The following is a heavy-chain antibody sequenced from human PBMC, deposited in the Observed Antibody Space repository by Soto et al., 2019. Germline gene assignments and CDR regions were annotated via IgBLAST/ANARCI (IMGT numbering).Heavy chain of an antibody. CDR3: AKDADIVATIFPRKFDY. D-gene: IGHD5-12*01. CDR1: GFTFSTYA. J-gene: IGHJ4*02. Sequence: EVQLLESGGGLVQPGGSLRLSCAASGFTFSTYAISWVRQAPGKGLEWVSAISGGDSSTYYADSVKGRFTISRDNSKNTLYLQKNSLRAEDTAVYYCAKDADIVATIFPRKFDYWGQGTLVTVSS. CDR2: ISGGDSST. V-gene: IGHV3-23*01.